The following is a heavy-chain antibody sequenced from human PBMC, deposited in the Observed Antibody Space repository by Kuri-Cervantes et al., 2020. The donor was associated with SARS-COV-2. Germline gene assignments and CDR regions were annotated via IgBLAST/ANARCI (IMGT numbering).Heavy chain of an antibody. Sequence: SETLSLTCTVSGGSISSGGYYWSWIRQPPGKGLEWIGYIYHSGSTYYNPSLKSRVTISVDRSKNQFSLKLSSVTAADTAVYYCARTKGTIFGVVNWFDPWGQGTLVTVSS. J-gene: IGHJ5*02. CDR1: GGSISSGGYY. CDR3: ARTKGTIFGVVNWFDP. V-gene: IGHV4-30-2*01. CDR2: IYHSGST. D-gene: IGHD3-3*01.